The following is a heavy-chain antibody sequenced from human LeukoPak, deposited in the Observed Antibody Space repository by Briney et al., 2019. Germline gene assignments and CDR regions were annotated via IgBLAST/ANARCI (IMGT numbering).Heavy chain of an antibody. D-gene: IGHD3-9*01. J-gene: IGHJ3*02. V-gene: IGHV3-30*02. Sequence: PGGSLRLSCAASGFTFSSYGMHWVRQAPGKGLEWVAFIRYDGSNKYYADSVKGRFTISRDNSKNTLYLQMNSLRAEDTAVYSCAKFLTGYYPVVAFDIWGQATMVTVSS. CDR1: GFTFSSYG. CDR2: IRYDGSNK. CDR3: AKFLTGYYPVVAFDI.